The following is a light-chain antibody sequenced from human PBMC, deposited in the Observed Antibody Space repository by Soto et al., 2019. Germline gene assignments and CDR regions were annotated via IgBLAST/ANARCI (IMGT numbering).Light chain of an antibody. Sequence: QSALTQPASVSGSPGQSITISCTGTSSDVGGYNYVSWYQQHPGKAPKHMIYEVSNRPSGVSNRFSGSKSGITASLTISGLQAEDEADYYCSSYTSSSTRVFGGGTKLTVL. CDR3: SSYTSSSTRV. CDR2: EVS. V-gene: IGLV2-14*01. J-gene: IGLJ3*02. CDR1: SSDVGGYNY.